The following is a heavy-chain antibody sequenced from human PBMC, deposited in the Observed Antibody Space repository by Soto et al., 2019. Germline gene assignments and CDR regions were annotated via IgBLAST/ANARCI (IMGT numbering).Heavy chain of an antibody. CDR3: AYSGYEEVDHYYSYGMDV. J-gene: IGHJ6*02. CDR1: GYTFTGYY. CDR2: INPNSGGT. D-gene: IGHD5-12*01. V-gene: IGHV1-2*02. Sequence: VASVKVSCKASGYTFTGYYMHWVRQAPGQGLEWMGWINPNSGGTNYAQKFQGRVTMTRDTSISTAYMELSRLRSDDTAVYYCAYSGYEEVDHYYSYGMDVWGQGTRVTFSS.